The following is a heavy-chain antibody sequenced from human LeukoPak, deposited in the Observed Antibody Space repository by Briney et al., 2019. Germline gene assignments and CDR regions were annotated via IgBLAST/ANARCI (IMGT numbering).Heavy chain of an antibody. V-gene: IGHV1-18*01. CDR3: ARDKYSTVPTFLAFDI. Sequence: ASVKVSCKASGYTFTSYGISWVRQAPGQGLEWMGWISAYNGNTNYAQKLQGRVTMTTDTSTSTAYMELRSLRPDDTAVYYCARDKYSTVPTFLAFDIWGEGTMVTVSS. CDR2: ISAYNGNT. CDR1: GYTFTSYG. D-gene: IGHD4-17*01. J-gene: IGHJ3*02.